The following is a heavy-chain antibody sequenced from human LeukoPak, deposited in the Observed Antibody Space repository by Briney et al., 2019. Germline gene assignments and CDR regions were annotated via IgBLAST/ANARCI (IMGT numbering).Heavy chain of an antibody. J-gene: IGHJ5*02. V-gene: IGHV3-30*02. CDR1: GFAFSNYG. D-gene: IGHD3-10*01. CDR2: IRFDGSHK. Sequence: GGSLRLSCAASGFAFSNYGMYWVRQAPGKGLEWVALIRFDGSHKYYADSVKGRFTISRDNSKSTVYLQMNSLRAEDTAVYYCSEDLTSDFGGDFDPWGQGTLVTVSS. CDR3: SEDLTSDFGGDFDP.